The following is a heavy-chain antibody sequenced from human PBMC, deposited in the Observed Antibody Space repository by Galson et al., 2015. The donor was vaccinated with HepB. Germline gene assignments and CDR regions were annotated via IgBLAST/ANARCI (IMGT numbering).Heavy chain of an antibody. CDR3: AREALGNSSHYRLFDY. J-gene: IGHJ4*02. CDR2: INRGGST. CDR1: GFTVSSNY. D-gene: IGHD3-22*01. V-gene: IGHV3-66*01. Sequence: SLRLSCAASGFTVSSNYMSWVRQAPGKGLEWVSVINRGGSTYYADSVEGRFTISRDNSKNTLYLQVNSLRAGDTAVYYCAREALGNSSHYRLFDYWGQGTLVSVSS.